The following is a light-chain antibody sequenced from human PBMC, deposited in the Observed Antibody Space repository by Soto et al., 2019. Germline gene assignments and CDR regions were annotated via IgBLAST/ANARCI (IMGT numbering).Light chain of an antibody. CDR2: GAS. J-gene: IGKJ5*01. V-gene: IGKV3-20*01. CDR3: QHYGSSRRT. CDR1: QSVGSSY. Sequence: EIVLTQSPGTLSLSPGERATLSCRASQSVGSSYLAWYQQKPGQAPRLLIYGASNRVTGISDRFSGSGSGTDFTLTISRLEPEDFAVYYCQHYGSSRRTFGQGTRLEVK.